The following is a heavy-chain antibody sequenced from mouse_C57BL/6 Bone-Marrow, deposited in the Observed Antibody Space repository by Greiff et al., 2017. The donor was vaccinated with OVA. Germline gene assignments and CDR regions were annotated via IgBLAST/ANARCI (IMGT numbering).Heavy chain of an antibody. Sequence: VQLQQSGAELVKPGASVKVSCKASGYTFTSYWMHWVKQRPGQGLEWIGRLHPSDSDTNYNQKFKGKATLTVDKSSSTAYMQLSSLTSEDSAVYYCAIWDTVVATYYAMDYWGQGTSVTVSS. D-gene: IGHD1-1*01. CDR2: LHPSDSDT. CDR3: AIWDTVVATYYAMDY. V-gene: IGHV1-74*01. CDR1: GYTFTSYW. J-gene: IGHJ4*01.